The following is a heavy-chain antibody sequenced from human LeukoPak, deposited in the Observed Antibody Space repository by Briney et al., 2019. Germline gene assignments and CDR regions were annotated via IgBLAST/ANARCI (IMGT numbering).Heavy chain of an antibody. D-gene: IGHD3-3*01. Sequence: PSETLSLTCAVSGGSMISFYWRWMREPPGGGLEGIGYSYYSGNTNYNPSLKSRVSISVDTSKTQFSLKLSSVTAADTAVYYCARGHYDFWSGYYIGYYFDYWGQGTLVTVSS. CDR2: SYYSGNT. CDR1: GGSMISFY. CDR3: ARGHYDFWSGYYIGYYFDY. J-gene: IGHJ4*02. V-gene: IGHV4-59*01.